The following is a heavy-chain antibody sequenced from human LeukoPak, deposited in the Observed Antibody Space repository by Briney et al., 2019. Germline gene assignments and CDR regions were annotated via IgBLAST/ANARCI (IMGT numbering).Heavy chain of an antibody. J-gene: IGHJ6*02. Sequence: GASVKVSCKASGYTFTSYGISWVRQAPGQGLEWMGWISAYNGNTNYAQKLQGRVTMTTDTSTSTAYMELRSLRSDDTAVYYCARDLSPTYYDFWSGLYGSGRSYGMDVWGQGTTVTVSS. CDR2: ISAYNGNT. CDR1: GYTFTSYG. V-gene: IGHV1-18*01. D-gene: IGHD3-3*01. CDR3: ARDLSPTYYDFWSGLYGSGRSYGMDV.